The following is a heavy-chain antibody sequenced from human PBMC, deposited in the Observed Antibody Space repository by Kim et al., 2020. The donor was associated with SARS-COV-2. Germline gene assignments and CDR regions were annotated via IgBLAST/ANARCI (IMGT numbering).Heavy chain of an antibody. D-gene: IGHD1-26*01. Sequence: ADARKDRFTISMEDCKNTQYLQMNSLRAEETAVYYCARDLLEGATAGGMDVWGQGTTVTVSS. J-gene: IGHJ6*02. V-gene: IGHV3-30*07. CDR3: ARDLLEGATAGGMDV.